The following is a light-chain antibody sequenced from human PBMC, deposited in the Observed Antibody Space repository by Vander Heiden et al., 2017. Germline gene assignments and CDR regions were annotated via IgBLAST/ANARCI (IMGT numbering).Light chain of an antibody. J-gene: IGLJ1*01. CDR3: CSYAGSSTSV. V-gene: IGLV2-23*01. Sequence: QSALTQPVSVSGSPGQSITLSCTGPSSDVGNYNLVSGYQQNPGKARKLMIYEGSKRPAGVSSRFSGSKSGNTASLTISGLQAADEADYYCCSYAGSSTSVVGTGTKVTVL. CDR1: SSDVGNYNL. CDR2: EGS.